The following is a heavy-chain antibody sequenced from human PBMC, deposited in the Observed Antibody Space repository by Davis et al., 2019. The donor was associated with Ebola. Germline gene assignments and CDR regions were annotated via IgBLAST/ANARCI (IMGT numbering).Heavy chain of an antibody. D-gene: IGHD2-21*01. CDR1: GVSITTYF. Sequence: PSETLSLTCTVSGVSITTYFTSWIRHPPGKGLEWIGFIHHGGSANSNPSLKTRVTFSVDTSKSQVSLRLTSVTAADTAVYYCARDTRPCGGDCYDDTFDMWGRGTMVIVSS. V-gene: IGHV4-59*12. J-gene: IGHJ3*02. CDR2: IHHGGSA. CDR3: ARDTRPCGGDCYDDTFDM.